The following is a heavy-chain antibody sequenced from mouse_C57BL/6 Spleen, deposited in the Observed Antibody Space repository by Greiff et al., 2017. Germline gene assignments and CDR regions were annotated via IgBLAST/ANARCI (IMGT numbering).Heavy chain of an antibody. CDR1: GFTFSDYG. D-gene: IGHD1-1*01. V-gene: IGHV5-17*01. Sequence: EVKLMESGGGLVKPGGSLKLSCAASGFTFSDYGMHWVRQAPEQGLEWVAYISSGSSTIYYADTVQGRFTISRDTATNTLFLQLTSLRSEDTAMYYCERRSGVDGSSYGYFDVWGTGTTVTVSS. J-gene: IGHJ1*03. CDR2: ISSGSSTI. CDR3: ERRSGVDGSSYGYFDV.